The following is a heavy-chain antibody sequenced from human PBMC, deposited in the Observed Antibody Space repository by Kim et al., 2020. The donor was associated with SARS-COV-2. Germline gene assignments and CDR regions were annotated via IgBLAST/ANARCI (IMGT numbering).Heavy chain of an antibody. CDR2: ISSSSSYI. CDR1: GFTFSSYS. Sequence: GGSLRLSCAASGFTFSSYSMNWVRQAPGKGLEWVSSISSSSSYIYYADSVKGRFTISRDNAKNSLYLQMNSLGAEDTAVYYCARDHGCSGGSCYSPNYYYYGMDVWGQGTTVTVSS. V-gene: IGHV3-21*01. CDR3: ARDHGCSGGSCYSPNYYYYGMDV. J-gene: IGHJ6*02. D-gene: IGHD2-15*01.